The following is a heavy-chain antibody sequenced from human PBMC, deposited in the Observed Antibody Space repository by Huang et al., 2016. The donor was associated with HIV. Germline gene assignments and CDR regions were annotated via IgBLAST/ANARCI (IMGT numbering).Heavy chain of an antibody. Sequence: QVQLQQWGTGLLKPSETLSLTCAVYGGSFSGHLWSWVRQPPGKGLEWIGEVNHGGGGTYNPSLKSRFIIAVDTSKNKFSLKVTSVTAADTAVYFCARNPNTGLSYFDYWGQGTLVTVSS. CDR1: GGSFSGHL. J-gene: IGHJ4*02. V-gene: IGHV4-34*02. CDR2: VNHGGGG. CDR3: ARNPNTGLSYFDY.